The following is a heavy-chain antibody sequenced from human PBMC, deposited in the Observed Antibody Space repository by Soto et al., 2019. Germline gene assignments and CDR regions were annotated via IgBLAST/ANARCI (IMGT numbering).Heavy chain of an antibody. J-gene: IGHJ5*02. CDR1: GYTFTGYY. D-gene: IGHD3-22*01. Sequence: SVQVSCKASGYTFTGYYMHWVRQAPGQGLEWMGWINPNSGGTNYAQKFQGWVTMTRDTSISTAYMELSRLRSDDTAVYYCARVTSYYYDNSASPGWSDPWCQGTLVTVSS. V-gene: IGHV1-2*04. CDR3: ARVTSYYYDNSASPGWSDP. CDR2: INPNSGGT.